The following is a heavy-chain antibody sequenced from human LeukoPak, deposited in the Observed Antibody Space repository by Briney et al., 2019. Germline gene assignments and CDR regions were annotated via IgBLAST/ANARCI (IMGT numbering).Heavy chain of an antibody. CDR2: IYTGDSDT. CDR1: GYSFTSYC. V-gene: IGHV5-51*01. J-gene: IGHJ3*02. Sequence: PGESLNISRKASGYSFTSYCIGWVCQMPGKGLEWMGIIYTGDSDTSYNPSFQGQVTISADKSISTAYLQWSSLKASDTAMYYCARLKGPRDAFDIWGQGTMVSVSS. CDR3: ARLKGPRDAFDI.